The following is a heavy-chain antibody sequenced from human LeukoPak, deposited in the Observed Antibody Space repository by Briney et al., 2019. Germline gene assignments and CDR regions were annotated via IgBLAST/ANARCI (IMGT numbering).Heavy chain of an antibody. CDR2: ISSSGSTT. Sequence: PGGSLRLSCAASGFTFSDYYMSRIRQAPGKGLEWVSYISSSGSTTYYADSVKGRFTISRDNSKNTLYLQMNSLRAEDTAVYYCAKFLGGGEYYDILTGRPYYYYYGMDVWGQGTTVTVSS. CDR1: GFTFSDYY. CDR3: AKFLGGGEYYDILTGRPYYYYYGMDV. J-gene: IGHJ6*02. D-gene: IGHD3-9*01. V-gene: IGHV3-11*01.